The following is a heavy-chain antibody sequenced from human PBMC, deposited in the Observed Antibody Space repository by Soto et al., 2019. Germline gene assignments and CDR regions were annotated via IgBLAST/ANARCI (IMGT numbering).Heavy chain of an antibody. Sequence: PSETLSLTYTVSGRSISSSSYYWGWIRKPPGKGLEWIGYIYYSGSTYYNPSLKSRVTISVDTSKNQFSLKLSSVTAADTAVYYCARVHTTVTGDYYYYYMDVWGKGTTVTVSS. J-gene: IGHJ6*03. CDR3: ARVHTTVTGDYYYYYMDV. CDR1: GRSISSSSYY. D-gene: IGHD4-17*01. V-gene: IGHV4-39*07. CDR2: IYYSGST.